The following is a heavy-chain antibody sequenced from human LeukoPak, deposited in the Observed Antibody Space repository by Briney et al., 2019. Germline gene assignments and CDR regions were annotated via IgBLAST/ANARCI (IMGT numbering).Heavy chain of an antibody. J-gene: IGHJ5*02. CDR1: GFTVSSNS. D-gene: IGHD5-18*01. CDR3: ASYPSGYSYGNNWFDP. CDR2: IYSDNT. V-gene: IGHV3-53*01. Sequence: GGSLRLSCTVSGFTVSSNSMSWVRQAPGKGLEWVSFIYSDNTHYSDSVKGRFTISRDNSKNTLYLQMNSLRAEDTAVYYCASYPSGYSYGNNWFDPWGQGTLVTVSS.